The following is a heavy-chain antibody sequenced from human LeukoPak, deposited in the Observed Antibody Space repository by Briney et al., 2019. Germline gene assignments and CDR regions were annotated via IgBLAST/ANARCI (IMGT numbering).Heavy chain of an antibody. CDR3: ARVGKGMVRGVISAFDI. V-gene: IGHV3-30*02. CDR2: IQDDGRRT. D-gene: IGHD3-10*01. J-gene: IGHJ3*02. Sequence: PGGSLRLSCVASGFTFSRYGMHWVRQAPGKGLEWVAFIQDDGRRTEYADSVKGRFTISRDNSKNKHYVQMNSLRPEDSALYYCARVGKGMVRGVISAFDIWGQGTMVTVSS. CDR1: GFTFSRYG.